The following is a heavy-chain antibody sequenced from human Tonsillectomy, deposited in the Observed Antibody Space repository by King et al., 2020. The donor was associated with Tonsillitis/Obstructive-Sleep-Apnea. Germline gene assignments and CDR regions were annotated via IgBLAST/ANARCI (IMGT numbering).Heavy chain of an antibody. CDR3: ARDTAVAGFWYFDL. CDR1: GFTFSRYW. CDR2: INSDGSST. D-gene: IGHD6-19*01. V-gene: IGHV3-74*01. J-gene: IGHJ2*01. Sequence: VQLVESGGGLVQPGGSLRLSCAASGFTFSRYWMHWVRQAPGKGLVWVSRINSDGSSTNYADSVKGRFTISRDNAKNTLYLQMNSLRAEDTAVYYCARDTAVAGFWYFDLWGRGTLVTVSS.